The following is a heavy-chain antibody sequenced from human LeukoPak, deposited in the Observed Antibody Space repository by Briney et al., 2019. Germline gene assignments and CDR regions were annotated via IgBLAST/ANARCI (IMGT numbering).Heavy chain of an antibody. V-gene: IGHV4-61*02. J-gene: IGHJ5*02. CDR2: IYTSGST. CDR1: GGSISSGSYY. Sequence: SETLSLTCTASGGSISSGSYYWSWIRQPAGKGLEWIGRIYTSGSTNYNPSLKSRVTISVDTSKNQFSLKLSSVTAADTAVYYCARDLGLEQETDFGWFDPWGQGTLVTVSS. D-gene: IGHD1/OR15-1a*01. CDR3: ARDLGLEQETDFGWFDP.